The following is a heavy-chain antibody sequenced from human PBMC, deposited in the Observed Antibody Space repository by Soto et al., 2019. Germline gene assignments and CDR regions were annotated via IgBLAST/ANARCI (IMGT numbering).Heavy chain of an antibody. V-gene: IGHV3-21*06. CDR1: GFTLSSNS. CDR3: AREEGYCGGGSCSRSAFDV. Sequence: EVQLVESGGGLVKPGGSLRLSCAASGFTLSSNSITWVRQAPGKGLEWVSFTFNFDGSLYYADSVKGRFAMSRDNAKNSVYLQMNSLRAEDTAVYYCAREEGYCGGGSCSRSAFDVWGQGTVVTVSS. CDR2: TFNFDGSL. J-gene: IGHJ3*01. D-gene: IGHD2-15*01.